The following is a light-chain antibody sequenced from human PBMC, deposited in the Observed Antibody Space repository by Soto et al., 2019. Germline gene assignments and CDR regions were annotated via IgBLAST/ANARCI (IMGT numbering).Light chain of an antibody. CDR2: GAS. CDR1: QSVSNN. J-gene: IGKJ1*01. Sequence: EIVMTQSPATLSVSPGERATLSCRASQSVSNNLAWYQKKPGQAPSLLIYGASTRATGIPARFSGSGSGTESALTISSLQSEDFAVYDCQQYNNWWTFGQGTKVQIK. CDR3: QQYNNWWT. V-gene: IGKV3-15*01.